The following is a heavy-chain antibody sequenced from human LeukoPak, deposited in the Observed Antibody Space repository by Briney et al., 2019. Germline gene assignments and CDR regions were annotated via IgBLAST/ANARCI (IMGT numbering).Heavy chain of an antibody. CDR2: ISSSSSYI. V-gene: IGHV3-21*01. Sequence: GGSLRLSCAASGFTFSSYSMNWVRQAPGKGLEWVSSISSSSSYIYYADSVKGRFTISRDNAKNSLYLQMNSLRAEDTAVYYCARDLTTIFGVVTYYYYYYMDVWGKGTTVTVSS. CDR3: ARDLTTIFGVVTYYYYYYMDV. D-gene: IGHD3-3*01. CDR1: GFTFSSYS. J-gene: IGHJ6*03.